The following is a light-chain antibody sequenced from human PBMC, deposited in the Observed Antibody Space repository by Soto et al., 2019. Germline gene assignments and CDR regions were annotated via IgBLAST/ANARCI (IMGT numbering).Light chain of an antibody. Sequence: QSALTQPASVSGSPGQSITISCTGTSSDVGGYNYVSWYQHHPGKAPKLMIYDVSNRPSGVSNRFFGSKSGNTASLTISGLQAEDEADYYCSSYTSSSTRVFGGGTKVTVL. J-gene: IGLJ2*01. V-gene: IGLV2-14*03. CDR3: SSYTSSSTRV. CDR2: DVS. CDR1: SSDVGGYNY.